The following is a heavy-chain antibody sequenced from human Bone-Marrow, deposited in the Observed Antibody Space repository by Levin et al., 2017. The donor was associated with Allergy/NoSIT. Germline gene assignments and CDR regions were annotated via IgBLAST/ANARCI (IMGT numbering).Heavy chain of an antibody. CDR2: MYPNSDNA. CDR1: GYTFTSFD. CDR3: ARGELGSGYLFDY. Sequence: GESLKISCKTSGYTFTSFDINWVRQATGQGLEWMGWMYPNSDNACYAHKFQGRFTMTRNTSISTAYMELSSLRAEDTAIYYCARGELGSGYLFDYWGQGTLVTVSS. V-gene: IGHV1-8*02. D-gene: IGHD5-12*01. J-gene: IGHJ4*02.